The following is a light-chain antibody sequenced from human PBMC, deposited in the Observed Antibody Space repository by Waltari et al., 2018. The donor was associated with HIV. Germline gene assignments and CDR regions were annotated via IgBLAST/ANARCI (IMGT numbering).Light chain of an antibody. V-gene: IGLV10-54*04. CDR1: KNNVGFQG. CDR3: SSWDTRLNGWV. Sequence: QAGLTQPPSVSQALGQTATLTCTGDKNNVGFQGAAWLKHHQGHPPKLLSYRGNNRPSGVPGRFSASTSGKTASLNITGLQADDEADYFCSSWDTRLNGWVFGGGTHLTVL. J-gene: IGLJ3*02. CDR2: RGN.